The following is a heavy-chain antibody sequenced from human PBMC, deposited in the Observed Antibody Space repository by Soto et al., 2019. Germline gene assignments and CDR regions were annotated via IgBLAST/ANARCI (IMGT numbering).Heavy chain of an antibody. J-gene: IGHJ6*02. CDR1: GGTFSSYT. D-gene: IGHD6-13*01. V-gene: IGHV1-69*04. Sequence: ASVKVSCKASGGTFSSYTISWVRQAPGQGLEWMGRIIPILGIANYAQKFQGRVTITADKSTSTAYMELSSLRSEDTAVYYCARDDATAAAGTSLYYGMDVWGQGTTVTVSS. CDR2: IIPILGIA. CDR3: ARDDATAAAGTSLYYGMDV.